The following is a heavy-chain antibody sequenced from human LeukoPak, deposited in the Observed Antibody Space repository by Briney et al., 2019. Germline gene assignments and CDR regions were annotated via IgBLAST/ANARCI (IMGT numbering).Heavy chain of an antibody. CDR2: ISAYNGNT. Sequence: ASVKVSCKASGYTFTTYGISWVRQAPGQGLDWMGWISAYNGNTNYAQKLQGRVSMTTDTSTSTAYMELRSLTSDDTAVYYCARDRDILTAYYMNYWGQGTLVTVSS. D-gene: IGHD3-9*01. CDR1: GYTFTTYG. V-gene: IGHV1-18*04. J-gene: IGHJ4*02. CDR3: ARDRDILTAYYMNY.